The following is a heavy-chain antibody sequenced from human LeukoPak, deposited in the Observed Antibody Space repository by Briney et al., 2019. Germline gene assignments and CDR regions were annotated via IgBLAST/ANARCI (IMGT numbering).Heavy chain of an antibody. CDR2: IYYSGST. D-gene: IGHD2-15*01. CDR1: GGSISSSSYY. V-gene: IGHV4-39*01. J-gene: IGHJ4*02. Sequence: SETLSLTCTVSGGSISSSSYYWGWIRQPPGKGLEWIGSIYYSGSTYYNPSLKSRVTISVDTSKNQFSLKLSSVTAADTAVYYCARGGSVVVVAATYFDYWGQGTLVTVSS. CDR3: ARGGSVVVVAATYFDY.